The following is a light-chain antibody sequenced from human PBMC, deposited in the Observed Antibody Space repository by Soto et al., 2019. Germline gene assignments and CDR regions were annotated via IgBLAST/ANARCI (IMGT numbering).Light chain of an antibody. Sequence: EIVLTQSPGTLSLSPGERATLSCRASQSVSSTYLAWYQQKPGQAPRLLIYGASSRATGIPDRFSGSGSATDFTLTISRLEPEDFAVYYCQHYGSSRTFGQGTNVEIK. V-gene: IGKV3-20*01. J-gene: IGKJ1*01. CDR2: GAS. CDR1: QSVSSTY. CDR3: QHYGSSRT.